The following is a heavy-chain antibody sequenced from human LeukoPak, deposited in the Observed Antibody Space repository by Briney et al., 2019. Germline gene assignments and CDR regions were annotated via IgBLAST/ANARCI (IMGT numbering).Heavy chain of an antibody. CDR2: ISSSGGST. CDR1: GFTFSSYA. Sequence: GGSLRLSCAASGFTFSSYAMNWVRQAPGKGLEWVSTISSSGGSTYYADSVKGRFTISRDNSKNTLYLQMDSLRAEDTAVYYCAKEGWSSDFQHWGQGTLVTVSS. D-gene: IGHD2-8*01. CDR3: AKEGWSSDFQH. V-gene: IGHV3-23*01. J-gene: IGHJ1*01.